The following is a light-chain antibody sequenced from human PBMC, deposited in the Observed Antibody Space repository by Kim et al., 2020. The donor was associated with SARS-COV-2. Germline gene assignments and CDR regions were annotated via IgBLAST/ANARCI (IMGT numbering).Light chain of an antibody. V-gene: IGKV3-11*01. J-gene: IGKJ1*01. CDR3: QQRSNWPPGWT. CDR1: QSVSSY. Sequence: EIVLTQSPATLSLSPGERATLSCRASQSVSSYLAWYQQKPGQAPRLLFYDASNRATGIPARFSGSGSGTDFTLTISSLEPEDFAVYYCQQRSNWPPGWTFGQGTKVDIK. CDR2: DAS.